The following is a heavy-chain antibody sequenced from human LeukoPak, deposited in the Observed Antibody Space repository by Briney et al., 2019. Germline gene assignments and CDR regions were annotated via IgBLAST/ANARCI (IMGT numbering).Heavy chain of an antibody. Sequence: GGSLRLSCSASGFTFSHYWMTWVRQSSGKGLELVANIKHDGSESYYLDSVKGRFTTSRDNDKNSLYLQTNSLRVEDTAVYYCVRDMATGRFDPWGQGTRVTVSS. D-gene: IGHD5-24*01. V-gene: IGHV3-7*01. CDR2: IKHDGSES. CDR1: GFTFSHYW. J-gene: IGHJ5*02. CDR3: VRDMATGRFDP.